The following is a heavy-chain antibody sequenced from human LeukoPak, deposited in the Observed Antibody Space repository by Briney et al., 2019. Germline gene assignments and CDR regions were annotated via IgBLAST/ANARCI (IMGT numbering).Heavy chain of an antibody. D-gene: IGHD4-11*01. CDR2: IYYSGST. CDR3: ARLGGLPFDY. V-gene: IGHV4-39*01. CDR1: GGSISSSSYY. J-gene: IGHJ4*02. Sequence: SETLSLTCTVSGGSISSSSYYWGWIRQPPGKGLEWIGSIYYSGSTYYNPSLKSRATISVATSKNQFSLKLSSVTAADTAVYYCARLGGLPFDYWGQGTLVTVSS.